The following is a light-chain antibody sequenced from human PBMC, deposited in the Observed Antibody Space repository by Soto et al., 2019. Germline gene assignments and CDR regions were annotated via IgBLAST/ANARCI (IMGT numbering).Light chain of an antibody. J-gene: IGLJ2*01. CDR1: SGSIASNY. CDR2: EDN. V-gene: IGLV6-57*04. CDR3: QSYDSSNHVV. Sequence: NFMLTQPHSVSESPGKTVTISCTRSSGSIASNYVQWYQQRPGSAPTTVIYEDNQRPSGVPDRFSGSIDSSSNSASLTISGLKTEDEADDYWQSYDSSNHVVFGGGTKVTVL.